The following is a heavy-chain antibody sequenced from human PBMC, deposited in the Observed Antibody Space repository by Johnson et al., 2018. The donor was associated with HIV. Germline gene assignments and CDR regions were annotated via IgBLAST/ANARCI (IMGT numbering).Heavy chain of an antibody. D-gene: IGHD3-3*01. CDR3: TSKIRFVEWLYAFDI. Sequence: QVVESGGGLVQPGRSLRLSCTASGFTFGDFAMSWVRQAPGKGLEWVGFIRSKAYGGTTEYAASVKGRFTISRDDSKSIAYVQMNSLKTEDTAVYYCTSKIRFVEWLYAFDIWGQGTMVTVSS. J-gene: IGHJ3*02. CDR1: GFTFGDFA. V-gene: IGHV3-49*04. CDR2: IRSKAYGGTT.